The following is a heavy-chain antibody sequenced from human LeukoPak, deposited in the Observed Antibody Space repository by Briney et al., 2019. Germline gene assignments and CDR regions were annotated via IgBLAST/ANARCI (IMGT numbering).Heavy chain of an antibody. J-gene: IGHJ4*02. CDR3: ARAPRGTMAPIQLWPSDKYYFDY. CDR2: INPNSGGT. CDR1: GYTFTGYY. Sequence: ASVKVSCKASGYTFTGYYMHWVRQAPGQGLEWMGRINPNSGGTNYAQKFQGRVTMTTDTSISTAYMELSRLSSDDTAVYYCARAPRGTMAPIQLWPSDKYYFDYWGQGTLVTVSS. V-gene: IGHV1-2*06. D-gene: IGHD5-18*01.